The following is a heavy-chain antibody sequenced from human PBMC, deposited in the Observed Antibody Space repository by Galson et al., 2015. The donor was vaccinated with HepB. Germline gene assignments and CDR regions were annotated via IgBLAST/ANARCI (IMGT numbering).Heavy chain of an antibody. Sequence: SVKVSCKASGYTFNDYYLNWVRQAPGQGLEWMGWINPNSDATNYAQKFQGRVTMTKDTSISTAYMELSRLKSDDAAVYYCARGQWTAAPHFDYWGQGTLVTVSS. V-gene: IGHV1-2*02. J-gene: IGHJ4*02. CDR3: ARGQWTAAPHFDY. D-gene: IGHD6-13*01. CDR1: GYTFNDYY. CDR2: INPNSDAT.